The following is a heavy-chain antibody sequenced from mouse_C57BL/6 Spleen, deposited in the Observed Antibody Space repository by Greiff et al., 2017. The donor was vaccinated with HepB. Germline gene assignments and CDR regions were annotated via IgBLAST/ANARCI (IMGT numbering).Heavy chain of an antibody. Sequence: VQLQQSVAELVRPGASVKLSCTASGFNFKNTYMHWVKQRPEQGLEWIGRIDPANGNTKYAPKFQGKATITADTSSNTAYLQLSSLTSEATANYCSARGPFDYWGKGTTLTVSS. CDR3: ARGPFDY. V-gene: IGHV14-3*01. J-gene: IGHJ2*01. CDR2: IDPANGNT. CDR1: GFNFKNTY.